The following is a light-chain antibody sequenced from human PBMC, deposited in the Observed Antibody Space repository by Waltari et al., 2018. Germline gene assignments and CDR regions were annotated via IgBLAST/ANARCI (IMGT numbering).Light chain of an antibody. CDR1: QSISTS. CDR3: QQSFFSPDN. V-gene: IGKV1-39*01. Sequence: DIQMTQSPSSLSASVGDTVTVTCRASQSISTSLNWYQQKPGIAPKLLIYAASDLQSGVPSRFSGRGSGTDFTLTISSLQPEDFATYYCQQSFFSPDNFGQGTKLEIK. J-gene: IGKJ2*01. CDR2: AAS.